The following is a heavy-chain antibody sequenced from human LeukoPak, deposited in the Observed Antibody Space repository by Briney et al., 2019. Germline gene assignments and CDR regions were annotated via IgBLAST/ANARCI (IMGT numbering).Heavy chain of an antibody. CDR2: LIGTAGNT. CDR3: AKGSSLENGYSYGAADY. J-gene: IGHJ4*02. CDR1: GFTLNNHG. V-gene: IGHV3-43*02. D-gene: IGHD5-18*01. Sequence: GGSLRLSCAASGFTLNNHGMTWVRQAPGKGLEWVATLIGTAGNTYYADSVKGRFTISRDNSKNSLYLQMNSLRTEDTALYYCAKGSSLENGYSYGAADYWGQGTLVTVSS.